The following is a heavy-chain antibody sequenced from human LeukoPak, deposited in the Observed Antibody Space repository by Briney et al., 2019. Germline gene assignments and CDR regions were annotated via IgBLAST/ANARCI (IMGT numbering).Heavy chain of an antibody. CDR1: GGSISSGSYY. CDR3: ARDGLSSGWYVDAFDI. Sequence: SETLSLTCTVSGGSISSGSYYWNWIRQPAGKGLEWIGRFYTTGSTDYNPSLKSRVTISVDTSKNQFSLKLSSVTAADTAVYYCARDGLSSGWYVDAFDIWGQGTMVTVSS. CDR2: FYTTGST. J-gene: IGHJ3*02. V-gene: IGHV4-61*02. D-gene: IGHD6-19*01.